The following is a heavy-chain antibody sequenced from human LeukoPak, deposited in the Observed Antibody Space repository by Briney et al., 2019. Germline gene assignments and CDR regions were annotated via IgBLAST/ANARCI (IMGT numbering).Heavy chain of an antibody. CDR3: ARVVTGATFWFDP. CDR1: GFTFSSYAM. CDR2: IYHSGNT. D-gene: IGHD1-20*01. Sequence: GSLRLSCAASGFTFSSYAMSWVRQPPGKGLEWIGEIYHSGNTNYNPSLKSRVTISVDKSKNQFSLKLNSVTAADTAVYYCARVVTGATFWFDPWGQGTLVTVSS. J-gene: IGHJ5*02. V-gene: IGHV4-4*02.